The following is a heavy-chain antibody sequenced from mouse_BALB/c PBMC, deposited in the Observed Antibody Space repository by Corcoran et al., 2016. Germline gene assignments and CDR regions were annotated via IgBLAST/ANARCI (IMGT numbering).Heavy chain of an antibody. CDR2: IDPANGNT. V-gene: IGHV14-3*02. CDR3: ARPLDVYY. CDR1: GFNIKDTY. J-gene: IGHJ2*01. Sequence: EVQLQQSGAELVKPGAAVKLSCTASGFNIKDTYMHWVKQRPEQGLEWIGRIDPANGNTKYDPKFQGKATITVDTSSNTAYLQLSSLTSEDTAVYSCARPLDVYYWGQGTTFTVSS.